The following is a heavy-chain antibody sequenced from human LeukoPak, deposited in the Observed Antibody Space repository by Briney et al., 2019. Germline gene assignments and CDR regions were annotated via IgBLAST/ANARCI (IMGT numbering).Heavy chain of an antibody. Sequence: GGSLRLSCAASGFTFSTYGMHWVRQAPGKGLEWVAFTRYDGSTNFYTDYVKGRFTISRDNSKNTLYLQMSSLRAEDTAVYYCAKEGPRIGGITARYFDYWGQGTLVTVSS. CDR3: AKEGPRIGGITARYFDY. J-gene: IGHJ4*02. CDR2: TRYDGSTN. CDR1: GFTFSTYG. D-gene: IGHD1-7*01. V-gene: IGHV3-30*02.